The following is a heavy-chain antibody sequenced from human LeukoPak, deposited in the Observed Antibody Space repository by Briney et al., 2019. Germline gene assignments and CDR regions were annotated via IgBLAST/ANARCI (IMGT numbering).Heavy chain of an antibody. CDR3: ARHVYFDY. CDR1: GDSFSGYY. V-gene: IGHV4-38-2*01. Sequence: SETLSLTCAVYGDSFSGYYWSWIRQPPGKGLEWIGSIYYSGSTYYNPSLKSRVTISVDTSKNQFSLKLSSVTAADTAVYYCARHVYFDYWGQGTLVTVSS. J-gene: IGHJ4*02. CDR2: IYYSGST.